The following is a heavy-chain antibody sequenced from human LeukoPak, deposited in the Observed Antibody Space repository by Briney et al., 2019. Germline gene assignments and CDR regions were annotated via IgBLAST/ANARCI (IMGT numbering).Heavy chain of an antibody. Sequence: GASVTVSCKASGYTFTGYYMHWVRQAPGQGIEWMGWINPNSGGTNYAQKLQGRVTMTTDTSTSTAYMELRSLRSDDTAVYYCARDFPTYCSGGSCTDYWGQGTLVTVSS. CDR1: GYTFTGYY. D-gene: IGHD2-15*01. V-gene: IGHV1-2*02. CDR3: ARDFPTYCSGGSCTDY. CDR2: INPNSGGT. J-gene: IGHJ4*02.